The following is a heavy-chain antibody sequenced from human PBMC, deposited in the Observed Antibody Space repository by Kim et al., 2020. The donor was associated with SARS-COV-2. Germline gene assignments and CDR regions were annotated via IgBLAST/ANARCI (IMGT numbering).Heavy chain of an antibody. CDR2: ISYDGSNK. D-gene: IGHD6-13*01. CDR1: GFTFSSYG. V-gene: IGHV3-33*05. CDR3: ARDSGPDPRYSSSWYYYYYGMDV. Sequence: GGSLRLSCAASGFTFSSYGMHWVRQAPGKGLEWVAVISYDGSNKYYADSVKGRFTISRDNSKNTLYLQMNSLRAEDTAVYYCARDSGPDPRYSSSWYYYYYGMDVWGQGTTVTVSS. J-gene: IGHJ6*02.